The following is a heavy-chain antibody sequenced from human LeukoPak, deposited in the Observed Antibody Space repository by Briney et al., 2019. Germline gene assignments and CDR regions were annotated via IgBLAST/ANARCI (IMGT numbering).Heavy chain of an antibody. CDR2: IKSKTDGGTT. V-gene: IGHV3-15*01. CDR3: TTTYSSGWYGGDYYYAMDV. D-gene: IGHD6-19*01. J-gene: IGHJ6*02. Sequence: PGGSLRLSCAASGFTFSNAWMSWVRQAPGKGLEWVGRIKSKTDGGTTDYAAPVKGRFTISRDDSKNTLYLQMNSLKTEDTAVYYCTTTYSSGWYGGDYYYAMDVWGQGTTVTVSS. CDR1: GFTFSNAW.